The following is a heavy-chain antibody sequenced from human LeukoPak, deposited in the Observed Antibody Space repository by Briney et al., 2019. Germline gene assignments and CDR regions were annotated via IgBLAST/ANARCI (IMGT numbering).Heavy chain of an antibody. V-gene: IGHV3-48*04. Sequence: GGSLRLSCVASGFTFSDYTMNWVRQAPGKGLEWISYIDISSSSTYYADSVKGRFTISRDNAKNSLYLQMSSLRAEDTALYYCATGPPLFDHWGQGTLVTVSS. CDR1: GFTFSDYT. J-gene: IGHJ5*02. CDR3: ATGPPLFDH. CDR2: IDISSSST.